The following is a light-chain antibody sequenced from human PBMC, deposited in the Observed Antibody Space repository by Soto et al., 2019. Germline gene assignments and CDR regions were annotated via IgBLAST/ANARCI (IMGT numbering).Light chain of an antibody. J-gene: IGLJ2*01. CDR2: GNS. Sequence: QSVLTQPPSVSGAPGQGVTISCTGGSSNIGANYDVHWYQQLPGTAPKVLIYGNSNRPSGVPDRFSGSKSGTSASLAITGLQVEDEADYYCQSYDSSLRNVIFGGGTKLT. CDR3: QSYDSSLRNVI. CDR1: SSNIGANYD. V-gene: IGLV1-40*01.